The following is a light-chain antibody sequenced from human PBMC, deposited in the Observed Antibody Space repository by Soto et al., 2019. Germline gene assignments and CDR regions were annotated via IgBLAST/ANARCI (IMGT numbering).Light chain of an antibody. V-gene: IGKV3-15*01. CDR2: GAS. CDR3: QQYNNWPYT. Sequence: EIVMTQSPATLSVSPGERATLSCRASQSVSSNLAWYQQKPGQAPRLLIYGASNRATGIPARFSGSGSGTEFTLTISSLQSEDFAVYYCQQYNNWPYTFGQGTKVDIK. J-gene: IGKJ2*01. CDR1: QSVSSN.